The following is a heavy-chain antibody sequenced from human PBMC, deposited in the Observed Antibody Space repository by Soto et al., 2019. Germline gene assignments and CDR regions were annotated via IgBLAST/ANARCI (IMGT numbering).Heavy chain of an antibody. CDR1: GYSFTNYW. CDR3: ARQLTISPSYDFYGMDV. D-gene: IGHD2-2*01. CDR2: TYPGDSDV. Sequence: GESLKISCKASGYSFTNYWIGWVRQVAGEGLEWMGITYPGDSDVRYSPSFQGQVIISADKSITTAYLQWGSLKASDTAVYYCARQLTISPSYDFYGMDVWGRGTTVTVSS. J-gene: IGHJ6*02. V-gene: IGHV5-51*01.